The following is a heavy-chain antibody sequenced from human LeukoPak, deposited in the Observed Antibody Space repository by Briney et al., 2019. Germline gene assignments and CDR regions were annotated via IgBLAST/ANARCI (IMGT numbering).Heavy chain of an antibody. CDR3: ARKLPYGLDY. V-gene: IGHV4-34*01. Sequence: PSKTLSLTCAVYGGSFSGYYWSWIRQPPGKGLEWIGEINHSGSTNYNPSLKSRVTIPVDTSKNQFSLKLSSVTAADTAVYYCARKLPYGLDYWGQGTPVTVSS. CDR1: GGSFSGYY. D-gene: IGHD4-17*01. J-gene: IGHJ4*02. CDR2: INHSGST.